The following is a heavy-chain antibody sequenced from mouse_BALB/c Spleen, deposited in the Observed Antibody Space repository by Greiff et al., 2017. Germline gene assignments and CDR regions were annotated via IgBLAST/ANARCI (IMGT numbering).Heavy chain of an antibody. V-gene: IGHV2-9*02. J-gene: IGHJ3*01. CDR2: IWAGGST. D-gene: IGHD1-1*01. CDR1: GFSLTSYG. Sequence: VKLKESGPGLVAPSQSLSITCTVSGFSLTSYGVHWVRQPPGKGLEWLGVIWAGGSTNYNSALMSRLSISKDNSKSQVFLKMNSLQTDDTAMYYCARVGYYGSSYGAYWGQGTLVTVSA. CDR3: ARVGYYGSSYGAY.